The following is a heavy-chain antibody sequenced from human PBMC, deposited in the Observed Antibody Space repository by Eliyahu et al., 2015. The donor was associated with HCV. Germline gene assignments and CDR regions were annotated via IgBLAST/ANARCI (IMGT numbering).Heavy chain of an antibody. J-gene: IGHJ4*02. CDR2: ISSSSSYI. Sequence: EVQLVESGGGLVKPGGSLRLSCAASGXXFSSXGMXWVRQXPGKGLEWVSSISSSSSYIYXADSVKGRFTISRDNAKNSLYLQMNSLRAEDTAVYYCARDKVYSSSWYTPDYWGQGTLVTVSS. D-gene: IGHD6-13*01. CDR1: GXXFSSXG. V-gene: IGHV3-21*01. CDR3: ARDKVYSSSWYTPDY.